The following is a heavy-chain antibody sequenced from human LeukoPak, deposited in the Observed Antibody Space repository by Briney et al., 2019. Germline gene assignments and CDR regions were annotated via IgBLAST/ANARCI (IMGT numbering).Heavy chain of an antibody. D-gene: IGHD4-17*01. Sequence: GGSLRLSCAASGFTFSGSAMHWVRQASGKGLEGVGRIRSKANGYATAYAASVKGRFTISRDDSKNTAYLQMNSLKTEDTAVYYCTSLLHDYGDYENDYWGQGTLVTVSS. V-gene: IGHV3-73*01. CDR1: GFTFSGSA. CDR2: IRSKANGYAT. J-gene: IGHJ4*02. CDR3: TSLLHDYGDYENDY.